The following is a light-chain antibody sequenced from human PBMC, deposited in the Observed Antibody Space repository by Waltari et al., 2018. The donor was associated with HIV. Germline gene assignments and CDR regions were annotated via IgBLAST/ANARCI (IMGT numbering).Light chain of an antibody. Sequence: QSALTQPASVSGSPGQSITISCTGTSSDVGGYNYVSWYQHHPGKPPKLMIYEVRNRPSGVSNRFSGSKSGNTASLTISGLQAEDEADYYCSSYTSSSTLVFGTGTKVTVL. CDR2: EVR. J-gene: IGLJ1*01. CDR3: SSYTSSSTLV. CDR1: SSDVGGYNY. V-gene: IGLV2-14*01.